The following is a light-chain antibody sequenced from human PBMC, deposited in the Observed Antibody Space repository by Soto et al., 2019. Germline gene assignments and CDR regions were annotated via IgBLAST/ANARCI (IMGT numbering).Light chain of an antibody. J-gene: IGKJ4*01. Sequence: IHMTHSPSTLSGSPPHRFPINFRSSQTISSWLAWYQQKPGKAPKLLIYKASSLESGVPSRFSGSGSGTEFTLTISSLQPDDFATYYCQQYNSYSLLTFGGGTKVDIK. CDR3: QQYNSYSLLT. CDR1: QTISSW. V-gene: IGKV1-5*03. CDR2: KAS.